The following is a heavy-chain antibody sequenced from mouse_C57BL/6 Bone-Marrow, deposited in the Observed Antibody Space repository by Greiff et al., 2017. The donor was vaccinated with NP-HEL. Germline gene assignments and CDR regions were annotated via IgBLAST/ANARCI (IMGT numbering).Heavy chain of an antibody. Sequence: QVQLKQPGAELVKPGASVKLSCKASGYTFTSYWMHWVKQRPGQGLEWIGMIHPNSGSTNYNEKFKSKATLTVDKSSSTAYMQLSSLTSEDSAVYYCALYYYGSSYGYFDYWGQGTTLTVSS. CDR3: ALYYYGSSYGYFDY. CDR1: GYTFTSYW. CDR2: IHPNSGST. D-gene: IGHD1-1*01. J-gene: IGHJ2*01. V-gene: IGHV1-64*01.